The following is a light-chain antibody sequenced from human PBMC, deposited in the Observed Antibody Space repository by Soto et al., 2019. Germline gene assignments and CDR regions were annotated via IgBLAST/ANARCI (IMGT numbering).Light chain of an antibody. Sequence: AIQLTQSPYSLSASVGDRVTITCRASQGISSALAWYQQKPGKAPKFLIYDASSLESGVPSRFSGSGSGTDFTLTISSLQPEDFATYYCQQFNNYLFTFGPGTKVDIK. V-gene: IGKV1D-13*01. CDR1: QGISSA. J-gene: IGKJ3*01. CDR3: QQFNNYLFT. CDR2: DAS.